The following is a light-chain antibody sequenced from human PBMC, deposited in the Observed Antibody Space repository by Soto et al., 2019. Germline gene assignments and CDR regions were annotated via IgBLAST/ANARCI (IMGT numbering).Light chain of an antibody. CDR2: EVS. Sequence: QSALTQPPSASGSPGQSVTISCTGTSSDVGGYNYVSWYQQHPGKAPKLMIYEVSKRPSGVPDRFSGSKSGNTASLTVSGLQAEYEADYYCSSYAGSNNWVFGGGTMLTVL. CDR3: SSYAGSNNWV. J-gene: IGLJ3*02. V-gene: IGLV2-8*01. CDR1: SSDVGGYNY.